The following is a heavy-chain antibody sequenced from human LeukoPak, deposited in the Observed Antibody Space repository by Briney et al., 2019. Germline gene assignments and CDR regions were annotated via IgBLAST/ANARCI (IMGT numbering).Heavy chain of an antibody. V-gene: IGHV3-30-3*02. Sequence: GGSLRLSCVVSGFTFRTYAMHWVRQAPGKGLEWVAVVSYDGSNKYYADSVQGRFTISRDNSRNTLHLQMNSLRAEDTAVYYCAKYGDSSNTFDYWGQGTLVTVSS. CDR1: GFTFRTYA. D-gene: IGHD6-13*01. CDR2: VSYDGSNK. CDR3: AKYGDSSNTFDY. J-gene: IGHJ4*02.